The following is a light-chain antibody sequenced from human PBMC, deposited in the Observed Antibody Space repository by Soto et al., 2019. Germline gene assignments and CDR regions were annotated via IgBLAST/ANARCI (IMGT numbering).Light chain of an antibody. CDR3: QQGKSLPVT. CDR1: QDISTW. V-gene: IGKV1D-12*01. Sequence: DIQMTQSPSSVSASVGDRVTITCRASQDISTWLTWYQQKSGQALKLLIHATSNLQSGVPSRFSGRGSGTDFTLPISILQPEDFETDYCQQGKSLPVTFGQGTRLEIK. CDR2: ATS. J-gene: IGKJ5*01.